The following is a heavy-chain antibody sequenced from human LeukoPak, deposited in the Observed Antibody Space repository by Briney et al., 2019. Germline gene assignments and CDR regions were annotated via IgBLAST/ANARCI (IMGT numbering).Heavy chain of an antibody. V-gene: IGHV4-61*02. Sequence: PSETLSLTCTVSGGSISSGSYYWSWIRQPAGKGLEWIGRIYTSGSTNYNPSLKSRVTISVDTSKSQFSLKLSSVTAADTAVYYCAREGLREGYYYYMDVWGKGTTVTVSS. CDR3: AREGLREGYYYYMDV. CDR2: IYTSGST. D-gene: IGHD1-26*01. CDR1: GGSISSGSYY. J-gene: IGHJ6*03.